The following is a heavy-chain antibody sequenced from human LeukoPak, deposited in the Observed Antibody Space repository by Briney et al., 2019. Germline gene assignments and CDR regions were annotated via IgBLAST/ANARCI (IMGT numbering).Heavy chain of an antibody. Sequence: ASGTLSLTCTVSGGSISNYYWSWIRQPPGKGLEWIGYIYYSGSTKYNPSLKSRVTISADTSKNQFSLKLRSVTAAETAVYYCVEGGEQLDFQHWGQGTLVTVSS. CDR1: GGSISNYY. V-gene: IGHV4-59*01. CDR2: IYYSGST. CDR3: VEGGEQLDFQH. J-gene: IGHJ1*01. D-gene: IGHD3-16*01.